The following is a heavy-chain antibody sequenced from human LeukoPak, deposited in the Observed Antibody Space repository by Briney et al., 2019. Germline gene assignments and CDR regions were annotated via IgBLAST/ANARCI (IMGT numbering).Heavy chain of an antibody. J-gene: IGHJ6*03. CDR3: AKPVSSIAALARYYYYMDV. CDR1: GGSISSSSYY. Sequence: SETLSLTCTVSGGSISSSSYYWGWIRQPPGKGLEWIGSIYYSGSTYYNPSLKSRVTISVDTSKNQFSLKLSSVTAADTAVYYCAKPVSSIAALARYYYYMDVWGKGTTVTVSS. CDR2: IYYSGST. D-gene: IGHD6-6*01. V-gene: IGHV4-39*01.